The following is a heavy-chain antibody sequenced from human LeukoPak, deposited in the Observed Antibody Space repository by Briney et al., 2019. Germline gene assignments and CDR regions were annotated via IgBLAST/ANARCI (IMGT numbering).Heavy chain of an antibody. D-gene: IGHD2-2*01. Sequence: ASVKVSCKASGYTFTSYYMHWVRQAPGQGLEWMGIINPSGGSTSYAQKFQGRVTMTRDTSTSTVYMELSSLRSEDTAVYYCARERERVPARGWFDPWGQGTLVTVSS. CDR2: INPSGGST. CDR3: ARERERVPARGWFDP. J-gene: IGHJ5*02. CDR1: GYTFTSYY. V-gene: IGHV1-46*01.